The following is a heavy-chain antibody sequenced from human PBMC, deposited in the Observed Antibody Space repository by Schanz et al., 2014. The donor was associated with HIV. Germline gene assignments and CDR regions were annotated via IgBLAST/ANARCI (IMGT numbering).Heavy chain of an antibody. CDR1: GFTFSSYA. V-gene: IGHV3-23*01. CDR3: AKVEDFYGSGSSEV. Sequence: EEQLLQSGGGLVQPGGSMRLFCEASGFTFSSYAMNWVRQAPGKGLEWVSGISGSGGDTYYADSVKGRFTISRDNYRNTLYLQMNSLRAEDTALYYCAKVEDFYGSGSSEVWGQGTLVIVSS. CDR2: ISGSGGDT. J-gene: IGHJ4*02. D-gene: IGHD3-10*01.